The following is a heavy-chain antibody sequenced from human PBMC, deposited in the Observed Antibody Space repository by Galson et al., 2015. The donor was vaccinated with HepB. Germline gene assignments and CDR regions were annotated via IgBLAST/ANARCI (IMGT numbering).Heavy chain of an antibody. V-gene: IGHV3-33*01. CDR1: GFTFISYG. D-gene: IGHD4-17*01. CDR3: ARDAYDYGEYYMDV. CDR2: IWHDGSNK. Sequence: SLRLSCAASGFTFISYGMRWVRQAPGKGLEWVAVIWHDGSNKYYGDSVTGRFTISLDNSKNTLYLQMNSLRAEDTAVYYWARDAYDYGEYYMDVWGKGTTGTVSS. J-gene: IGHJ6*03.